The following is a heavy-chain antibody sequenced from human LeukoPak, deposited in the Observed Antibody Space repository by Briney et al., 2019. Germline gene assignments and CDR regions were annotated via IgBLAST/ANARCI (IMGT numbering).Heavy chain of an antibody. CDR2: IKTDGSQI. Sequence: GGSLRLSCVASGFTFSSYWMTWVRQAPGKGLEWVANIKTDGSQIYYVDSVRGRFTISRDNAKNSLYLQMNSLRAEDTAVYYCAREYLVRGVIRCFMDVCGKGTTVTISS. CDR1: GFTFSSYW. J-gene: IGHJ6*03. V-gene: IGHV3-7*01. D-gene: IGHD3-10*01. CDR3: AREYLVRGVIRCFMDV.